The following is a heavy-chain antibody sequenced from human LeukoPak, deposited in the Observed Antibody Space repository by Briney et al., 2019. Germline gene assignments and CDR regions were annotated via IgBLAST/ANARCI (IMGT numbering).Heavy chain of an antibody. J-gene: IGHJ4*02. D-gene: IGHD4-17*01. Sequence: PSETLSLTCAVYGGSFSGYYWSWIRQPPGKGLEWIGEINHSGSTNYNPSLKSRVTISVDTSKNQFSLKLSSVTAADTAVYYCARARGDYADYWGQGTLVTVSS. V-gene: IGHV4-34*01. CDR1: GGSFSGYY. CDR3: ARARGDYADY. CDR2: INHSGST.